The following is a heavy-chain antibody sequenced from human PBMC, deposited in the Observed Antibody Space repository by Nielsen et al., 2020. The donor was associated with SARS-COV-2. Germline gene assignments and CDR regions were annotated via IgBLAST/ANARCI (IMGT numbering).Heavy chain of an antibody. CDR2: IYSCGST. D-gene: IGHD3-10*01. Sequence: GGSLRLPCAASGFTVSSNYMSWVRQAPGKGLEWVSVIYSCGSTYYADSVKGRFTISRDNAKNSLYLQMNSLRDEDTAVYYCARGKWFGESRDYWGQGTLVTVSS. J-gene: IGHJ4*02. CDR1: GFTVSSNY. V-gene: IGHV3-66*03. CDR3: ARGKWFGESRDY.